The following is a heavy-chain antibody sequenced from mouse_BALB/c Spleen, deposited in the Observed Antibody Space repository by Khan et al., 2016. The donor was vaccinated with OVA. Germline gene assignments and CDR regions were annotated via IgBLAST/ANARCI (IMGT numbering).Heavy chain of an antibody. CDR1: GYSITSDYA. Sequence: EVQLQESGPGLVKPSQSLSLTCTVTGYSITSDYAWNWIRQFPGNKLEWMGYISSTGSTSYYPSLKSRIPITLDTSKNQVFLHLNSVTTEDTATCYCARSRYYSDSYAMDYWGQGTSVAVSS. CDR2: ISSTGST. V-gene: IGHV3-2*02. J-gene: IGHJ4*01. CDR3: ARSRYYSDSYAMDY. D-gene: IGHD2-12*01.